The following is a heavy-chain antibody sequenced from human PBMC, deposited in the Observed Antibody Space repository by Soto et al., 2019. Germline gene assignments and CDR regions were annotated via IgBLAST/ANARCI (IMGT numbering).Heavy chain of an antibody. Sequence: QVQLQQWGAGLLKPSETLSLTCAVYGGSVNSGNYYWSWIRQPPGKGLEWIGEMSHSGGTHFNPSLESRVTISVATSKNQFSPKMSSVTAAATALYYCARVERGTATTVVDAFDIWGPGTLVTVSS. V-gene: IGHV4-34*01. D-gene: IGHD1-1*01. CDR1: GGSVNSGNYY. CDR2: MSHSGGT. J-gene: IGHJ3*02. CDR3: ARVERGTATTVVDAFDI.